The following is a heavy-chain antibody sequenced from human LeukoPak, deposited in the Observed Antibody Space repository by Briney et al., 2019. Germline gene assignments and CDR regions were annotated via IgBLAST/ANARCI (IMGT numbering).Heavy chain of an antibody. CDR1: GGSISSDDSY. J-gene: IGHJ5*02. V-gene: IGHV4-30-4*08. Sequence: SETLSLTCTVSGGSISSDDSYWSWIRQPPGKGLEYIGYIYYSGSTYYNPSLKSRLSISLDTYKNQVSLKLSSVTAADTAVYYCARESRPIVGAYNWFDPWGQGTLVTVSS. CDR2: IYYSGST. D-gene: IGHD1-26*01. CDR3: ARESRPIVGAYNWFDP.